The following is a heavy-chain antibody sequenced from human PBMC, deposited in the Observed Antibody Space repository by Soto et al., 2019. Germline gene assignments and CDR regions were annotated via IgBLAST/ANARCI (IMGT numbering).Heavy chain of an antibody. Sequence: SETLSLTCPVSSGSISSGGYYWSWIRQHPWKGLEWIGYIDYSGSTYYNPSLKSRGTISVETSKNQFSLKLSSVTAAATAVYYCERPVTSSKGMDVWGQGTTVTVSS. J-gene: IGHJ6*02. CDR3: ERPVTSSKGMDV. V-gene: IGHV4-31*03. D-gene: IGHD2-2*01. CDR2: IDYSGST. CDR1: SGSISSGGYY.